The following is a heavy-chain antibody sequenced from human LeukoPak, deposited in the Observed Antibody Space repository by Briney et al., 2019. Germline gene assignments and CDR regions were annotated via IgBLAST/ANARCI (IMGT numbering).Heavy chain of an antibody. CDR2: IYTSGST. Sequence: SETLSLTCTVSGVSISSYYWSWIRQPAGKGLEWIGRIYTSGSTNYNSSLKSRVTMSVDTSKNQLSLNLSSVTAADTAVYYCARQVGSFTMMPWGQGTLVTVSS. D-gene: IGHD3-22*01. V-gene: IGHV4-4*07. J-gene: IGHJ1*01. CDR1: GVSISSYY. CDR3: ARQVGSFTMMP.